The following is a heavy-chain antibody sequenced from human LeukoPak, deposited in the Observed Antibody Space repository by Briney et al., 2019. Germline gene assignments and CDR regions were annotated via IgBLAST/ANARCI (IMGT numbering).Heavy chain of an antibody. CDR2: IYYSGST. V-gene: IGHV4-59*01. CDR3: ARGVAAASAFDI. D-gene: IGHD6-13*01. Sequence: PSETLSLTCTVSGGSISSYYWSWIRQPPGKGLEWIGYIYYSGSTNYNPSLKSRVTTSVDTSKNQFSLKLSSVTAADTAVYYCARGVAAASAFDIWGQGTMVTVSS. J-gene: IGHJ3*02. CDR1: GGSISSYY.